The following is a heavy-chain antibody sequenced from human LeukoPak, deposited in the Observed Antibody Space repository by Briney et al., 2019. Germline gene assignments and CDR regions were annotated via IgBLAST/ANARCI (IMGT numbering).Heavy chain of an antibody. CDR2: INHSGST. D-gene: IGHD5-12*01. J-gene: IGHJ6*02. CDR3: ARLRPDYYYGMDV. CDR1: GGSFSGYY. V-gene: IGHV4-34*01. Sequence: SETLSLTCAVYGGSFSGYYWSWIRQPPGKGLEWIGEINHSGSTNYNPSLKSRVTISVDTSKNQFSLKLSSVTAADTAVYYCARLRPDYYYGMDVWGQGTTVTVSS.